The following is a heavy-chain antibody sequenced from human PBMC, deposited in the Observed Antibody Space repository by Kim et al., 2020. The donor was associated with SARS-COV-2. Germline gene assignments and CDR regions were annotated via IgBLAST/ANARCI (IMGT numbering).Heavy chain of an antibody. CDR3: ARAGRGGYSYALYYYYGMDV. J-gene: IGHJ6*02. CDR2: IWYDGSNK. Sequence: GGSLRLSCAASGFTFSSYGMHWVRQAPGKGLEWVAVIWYDGSNKYYADPVKGRFTISRDNSKNTLYLQMNSLRAEDTAVYYCARAGRGGYSYALYYYYGMDVWGQGTTVTVSS. V-gene: IGHV3-33*01. CDR1: GFTFSSYG. D-gene: IGHD5-18*01.